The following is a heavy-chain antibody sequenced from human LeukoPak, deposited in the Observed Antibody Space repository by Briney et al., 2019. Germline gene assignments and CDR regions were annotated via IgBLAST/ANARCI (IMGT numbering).Heavy chain of an antibody. Sequence: GXSVKVXCKASGYTFTNYYIHWVRQAPGQGPEWMGIINPRGGSTDYAQKFQGRVTMTSDTSTSTVYMELKSLRSEDTAVYFCARVGTTGATADNWGQGTLVTVSS. D-gene: IGHD4-11*01. V-gene: IGHV1-46*01. CDR1: GYTFTNYY. J-gene: IGHJ4*02. CDR2: INPRGGST. CDR3: ARVGTTGATADN.